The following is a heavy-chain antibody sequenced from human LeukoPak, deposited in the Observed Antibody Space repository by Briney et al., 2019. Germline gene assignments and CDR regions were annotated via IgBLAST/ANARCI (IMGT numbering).Heavy chain of an antibody. Sequence: GGSLRLSCVASGFTFSSYGMHWVRQAPGKGLEWVAVISYHGSNKNYADSVKGRFTISRDNSKNTLYLQMNSLRAEDTAVYYCAKDYDYVWGSYRYTGVDYWGQGTLVTVSS. CDR1: GFTFSSYG. V-gene: IGHV3-30*18. J-gene: IGHJ4*02. CDR2: ISYHGSNK. CDR3: AKDYDYVWGSYRYTGVDY. D-gene: IGHD3-16*02.